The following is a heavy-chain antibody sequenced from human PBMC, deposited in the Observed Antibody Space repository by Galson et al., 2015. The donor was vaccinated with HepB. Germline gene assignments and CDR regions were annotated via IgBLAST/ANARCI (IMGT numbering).Heavy chain of an antibody. J-gene: IGHJ4*02. Sequence: SLRLSCAASGFTVSSNYMSWVRQAPGKGLEWVSVIYSGGSTYYADSVKGRFTISRDSSKNTLYLQMNSLGAEDTAVYYCAKDGIMVANNPYHFHYWGQGTLVTVSS. CDR3: AKDGIMVANNPYHFHY. CDR1: GFTVSSNY. CDR2: IYSGGST. V-gene: IGHV3-66*01. D-gene: IGHD2-15*01.